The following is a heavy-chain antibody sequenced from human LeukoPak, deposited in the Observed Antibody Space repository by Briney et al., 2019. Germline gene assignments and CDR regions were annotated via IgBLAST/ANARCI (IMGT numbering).Heavy chain of an antibody. CDR1: GFTFDDYG. CDR3: ARDSFVLPAATFDY. V-gene: IGHV3-20*04. D-gene: IGHD2-2*01. J-gene: IGHJ4*02. CDR2: INWSGGST. Sequence: GGSLRLSCAASGFTFDDYGMSWVRQAPGKGLEWVSGINWSGGSTGYADSVKGRFTISRDNAKNSLYLQMNSLKDEDTAVYYCARDSFVLPAATFDYWGQGTLVTVSS.